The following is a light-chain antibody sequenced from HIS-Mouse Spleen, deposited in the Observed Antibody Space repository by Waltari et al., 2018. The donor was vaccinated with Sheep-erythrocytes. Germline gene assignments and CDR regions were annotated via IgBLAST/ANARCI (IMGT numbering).Light chain of an antibody. V-gene: IGLV2-11*01. CDR2: DVS. CDR1: SSDVGGHNY. Sequence: SAPPQPRSVSGSPGQSVTISCTGTSSDVGGHNYVSWYQQHPGKAPKLMIYDVSKRPSGVPDRFSGSKSGNTASLTISGLQAEDEADYYCCSYAGSYNHVFATGTKVTVL. CDR3: CSYAGSYNHV. J-gene: IGLJ1*01.